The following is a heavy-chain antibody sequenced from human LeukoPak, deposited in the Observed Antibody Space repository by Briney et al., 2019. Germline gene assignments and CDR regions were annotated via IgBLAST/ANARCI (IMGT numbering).Heavy chain of an antibody. J-gene: IGHJ4*02. CDR3: ARLGGVYGGYYFDY. CDR2: ISYSGST. CDR1: GGSISSSSYH. Sequence: SETLSLTCTVSGGSISSSSYHWGWIRQPPGKGLEWIGSISYSGSTYYNLSLKSRVTISVDTSKNQFSLKLDSLTAADTAVYFCARLGGVYGGYYFDYWGQGTLVTVSS. V-gene: IGHV4-39*01. D-gene: IGHD2-8*02.